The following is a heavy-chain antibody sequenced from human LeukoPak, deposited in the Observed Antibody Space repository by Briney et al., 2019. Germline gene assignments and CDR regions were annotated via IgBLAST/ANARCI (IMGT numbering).Heavy chain of an antibody. CDR3: AKHIRPVIVVAGHIDY. CDR1: GFTFDDFA. V-gene: IGHV3-9*01. CDR2: ISWNSGSI. D-gene: IGHD6-19*01. Sequence: PGGSLRLSCTASGFTFDDFAMHWVRQAPGRGLEWVSGISWNSGSIGYADSVKGRFTISRDNAKNSLYLQMNSLRAKDTALYYCAKHIRPVIVVAGHIDYWCQGILVTVSS. J-gene: IGHJ4*02.